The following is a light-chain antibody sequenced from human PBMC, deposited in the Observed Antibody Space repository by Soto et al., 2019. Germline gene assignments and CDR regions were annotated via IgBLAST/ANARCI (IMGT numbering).Light chain of an antibody. CDR1: QSVSRN. CDR2: GAS. J-gene: IGKJ2*01. Sequence: EIVMTQSPATLSVSPGERATLSCRASQSVSRNLAWYQQKPGLAPRLLIYGASTRATGIPARFSGSGSGTEFTLTISSLQSEDFAVYYCQQYNNWPYTFGQGTKLEIK. CDR3: QQYNNWPYT. V-gene: IGKV3-15*01.